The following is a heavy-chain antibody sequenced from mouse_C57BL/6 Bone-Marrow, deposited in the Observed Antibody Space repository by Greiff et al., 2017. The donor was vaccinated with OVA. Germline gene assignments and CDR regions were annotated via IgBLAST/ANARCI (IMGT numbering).Heavy chain of an antibody. CDR3: STEYSGSSAN. V-gene: IGHV14-1*01. CDR1: GFNITDYY. CDR2: IDPEDGDT. Sequence: EVMLVESGAELVRPGASVKLSCTASGFNITDYYMHWVKQRPEQGLEWIGGIDPEDGDTEYAPKFQGKATLTADTSSNTAYLRLRSPTSEDADVYYCSTEYSGSSANWGRGTTLTVTS. J-gene: IGHJ2*01. D-gene: IGHD1-1*01.